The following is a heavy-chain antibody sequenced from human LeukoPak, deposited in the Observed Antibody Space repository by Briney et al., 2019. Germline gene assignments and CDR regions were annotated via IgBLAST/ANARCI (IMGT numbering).Heavy chain of an antibody. CDR3: AKDFEGYSSSWYYFDY. V-gene: IGHV3-23*01. D-gene: IGHD6-13*01. Sequence: GGSLRLSCAASGFTFNNYAMSWVRQAPGKGLEWVSTISGSGGRTYYADSVKGRFTIPRDNSKNTLYLQMNSLRAEDTAIYYCAKDFEGYSSSWYYFDYWGQGTLVTVSS. CDR1: GFTFNNYA. J-gene: IGHJ4*02. CDR2: ISGSGGRT.